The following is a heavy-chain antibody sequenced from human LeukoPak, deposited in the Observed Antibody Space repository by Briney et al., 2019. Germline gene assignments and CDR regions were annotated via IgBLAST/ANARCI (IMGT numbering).Heavy chain of an antibody. V-gene: IGHV3-11*01. D-gene: IGHD4-11*01. CDR3: ARASSTVMRVDY. Sequence: PGGSLKLSCAASGFTFSDYYMSWIRQAPGKGLEWVSYISSSGSTIYYADSVKGRFTISRDNAKNSLYLQMNSLRAEDTAVYYCARASSTVMRVDYRGQGTLVTVSS. CDR2: ISSSGSTI. J-gene: IGHJ4*02. CDR1: GFTFSDYY.